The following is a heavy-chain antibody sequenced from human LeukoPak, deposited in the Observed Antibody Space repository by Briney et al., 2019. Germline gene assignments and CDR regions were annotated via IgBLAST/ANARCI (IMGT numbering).Heavy chain of an antibody. Sequence: EASVKVSCKVSGYTLPELSMHWVRQAPGKGLEWMGGFDPEDGETIYAQKFQGRVTITADKSTNTAYMELSSLRFEDTAVYYCARASSDYFNSSGYSGLLGYWGQGSPVTVSS. D-gene: IGHD3-22*01. CDR3: ARASSDYFNSSGYSGLLGY. CDR2: FDPEDGET. V-gene: IGHV1-24*01. J-gene: IGHJ4*02. CDR1: GYTLPELS.